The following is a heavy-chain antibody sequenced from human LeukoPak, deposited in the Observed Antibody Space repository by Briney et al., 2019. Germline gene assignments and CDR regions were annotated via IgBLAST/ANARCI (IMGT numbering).Heavy chain of an antibody. D-gene: IGHD3-22*01. CDR2: INHSGST. CDR1: GGSFSGYY. V-gene: IGHV4-34*01. CDR3: ARSPMIVVVISEYFQH. J-gene: IGHJ1*01. Sequence: SETLSLTCAVYGGSFSGYYWSWIRQPPGKGLEWIGEINHSGSTNYNPSLKSRVTISVDTSKNQFSLKLSSVTAADTAVYYCARSPMIVVVISEYFQHWGQGTLVTVSS.